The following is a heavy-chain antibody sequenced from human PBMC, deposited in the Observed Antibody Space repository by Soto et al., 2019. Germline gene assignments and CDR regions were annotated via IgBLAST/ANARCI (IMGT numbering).Heavy chain of an antibody. V-gene: IGHV4-31*03. CDR3: ARGNYGDFSSYFDY. D-gene: IGHD4-17*01. Sequence: SETLSVTCTVSGGSISSGGYYWSLILQHPGKGLEWIGYIYYSGSTYYNPSLKSRVTISVDTSKNQFPLKLSSVTAPDTAVYYCARGNYGDFSSYFDYWGQGTLVTVSS. CDR2: IYYSGST. J-gene: IGHJ4*02. CDR1: GGSISSGGYY.